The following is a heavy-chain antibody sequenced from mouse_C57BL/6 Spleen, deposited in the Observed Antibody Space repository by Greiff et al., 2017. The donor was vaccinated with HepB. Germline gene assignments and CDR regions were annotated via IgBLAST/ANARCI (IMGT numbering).Heavy chain of an antibody. V-gene: IGHV5-16*01. CDR3: ARVYYYGSNAMDY. D-gene: IGHD1-1*01. CDR2: INYDGSST. Sequence: EVKVVESEGGLVQPGSSMKLSCTASGFTFSDYYMAWVRQVPEKGLEWVANINYDGSSTYYLDSLKSRFIISRDNAKNILYLQMSSLKSEDTATYYCARVYYYGSNAMDYWGQGTSVTVSS. J-gene: IGHJ4*01. CDR1: GFTFSDYY.